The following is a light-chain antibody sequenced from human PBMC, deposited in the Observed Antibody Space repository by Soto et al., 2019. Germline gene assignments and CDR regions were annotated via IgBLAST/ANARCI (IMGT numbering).Light chain of an antibody. J-gene: IGKJ2*01. V-gene: IGKV3-20*01. CDR2: GAS. CDR1: QSVSSSY. Sequence: EIVLTQSPGTLSLSPGERATLSCRASQSVSSSYLAWYQQKPGQAPRLLIYGASSRATGIPDRFSGSGSGTDFTLTISRLEPEDFGVYYCQQYGSSPQYTFGQGTKLEI. CDR3: QQYGSSPQYT.